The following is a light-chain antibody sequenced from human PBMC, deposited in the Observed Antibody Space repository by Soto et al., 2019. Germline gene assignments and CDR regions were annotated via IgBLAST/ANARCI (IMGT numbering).Light chain of an antibody. J-gene: IGLJ1*01. V-gene: IGLV1-47*01. CDR2: RNN. Sequence: QSVLTQPPSASGTPGQKVTISCSGSSSNIGDNYVYWHQQLPGTAPKLLIYRNNQRPSGVPDQFSGSKSGTSASLAISGLRSEDEADYYCAAWDDSLSGYVFGPGTKVTVL. CDR3: AAWDDSLSGYV. CDR1: SSNIGDNY.